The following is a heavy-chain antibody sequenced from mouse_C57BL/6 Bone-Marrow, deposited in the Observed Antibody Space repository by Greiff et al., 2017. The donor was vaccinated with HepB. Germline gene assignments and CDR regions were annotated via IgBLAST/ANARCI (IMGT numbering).Heavy chain of an antibody. J-gene: IGHJ3*01. CDR3: ARDLVAWFAY. CDR2: ISDGGSYT. Sequence: EVQVVESGGGLVKPGGSLKLSCAASGFTFSSYAMSWVRQTPEKRLEWVATISDGGSYTYYPDNVKGRFTISRDNAKNNLYLQMSHLKSEDTAMYYCARDLVAWFAYWGQGTLVTVSA. V-gene: IGHV5-4*01. CDR1: GFTFSSYA.